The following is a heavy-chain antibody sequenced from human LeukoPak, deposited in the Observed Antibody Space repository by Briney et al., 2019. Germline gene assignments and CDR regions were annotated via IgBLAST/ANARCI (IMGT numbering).Heavy chain of an antibody. D-gene: IGHD3-3*01. V-gene: IGHV3-9*01. J-gene: IGHJ4*02. Sequence: PGRSLRLSCAASGFTFDDYAMHWVRQAPGKGLEWVSGISWNSGSIGYADSVEGRFTISRDNAKNSLYLQMNSLRAEDTALYYCAKDIGGGRFLEWSGGFDYWGQGTLVTVSS. CDR1: GFTFDDYA. CDR3: AKDIGGGRFLEWSGGFDY. CDR2: ISWNSGSI.